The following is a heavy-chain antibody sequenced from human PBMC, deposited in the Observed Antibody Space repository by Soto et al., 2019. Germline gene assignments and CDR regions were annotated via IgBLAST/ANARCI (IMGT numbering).Heavy chain of an antibody. CDR3: ARDLSYYYDSSGYYPVIPYDY. J-gene: IGHJ4*02. Sequence: GGSLRLSCAASGFTFSSYSMNWVRQAPGKGLEWVSYISSSSSTIYYADSVKGRFTISRDNAKNSLYLQMNSLRAEDTAVYYCARDLSYYYDSSGYYPVIPYDYWGQGTLVTVSS. D-gene: IGHD3-22*01. CDR2: ISSSSSTI. CDR1: GFTFSSYS. V-gene: IGHV3-48*01.